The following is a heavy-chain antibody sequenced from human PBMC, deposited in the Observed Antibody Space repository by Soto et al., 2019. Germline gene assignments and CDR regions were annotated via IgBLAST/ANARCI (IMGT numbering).Heavy chain of an antibody. CDR1: GFTFNSYS. CDR3: ARAAGNFDY. CDR2: IIPILGIA. Sequence: SVKVSCKAPGFTFNSYSICWVRQAPGQGLEWMGRIIPILGIANYAQKFQGRVTITADKSTSTAYMELSSLRSEDTAVYYCARAAGNFDYWGQGTLVTVSS. D-gene: IGHD6-13*01. J-gene: IGHJ4*02. V-gene: IGHV1-69*02.